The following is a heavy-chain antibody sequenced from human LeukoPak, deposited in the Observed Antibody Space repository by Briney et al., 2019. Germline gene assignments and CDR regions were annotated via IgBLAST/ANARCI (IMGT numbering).Heavy chain of an antibody. V-gene: IGHV1-2*02. J-gene: IGHJ4*02. CDR2: INPNSGGT. D-gene: IGHD2-2*02. CDR1: GYTFTGYY. Sequence: ASVKVSCKASGYTFTGYYMHWVRQAPGQGLEWMGWINPNSGGTNYAQKFQGRVTMTRDTSISTAYMELSRLRSDDTAVYYCAVVVVPAAIPGYYFDYWGQGTLVTVSS. CDR3: AVVVVPAAIPGYYFDY.